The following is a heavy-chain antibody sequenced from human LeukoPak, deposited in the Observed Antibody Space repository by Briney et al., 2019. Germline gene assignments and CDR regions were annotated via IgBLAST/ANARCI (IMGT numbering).Heavy chain of an antibody. CDR2: IKQDGSEK. CDR1: GFSFSSNW. CDR3: ARSDQGLFWYYFDY. D-gene: IGHD6-19*01. V-gene: IGHV3-7*01. Sequence: GGSLRLSCTASGFSFSSNWMTWVRQAPGKGLEWVANIKQDGSEKYYVDSVKGRFTISRDNAKNSLYLQMNSLRAEDTAVYYCARSDQGLFWYYFDYWGQGTLVTVSS. J-gene: IGHJ4*02.